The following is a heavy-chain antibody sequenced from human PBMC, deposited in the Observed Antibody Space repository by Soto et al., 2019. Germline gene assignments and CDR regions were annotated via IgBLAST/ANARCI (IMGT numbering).Heavy chain of an antibody. Sequence: GGSLRLSCAASGFTFSSYGMHWVRQAPGKGLEWVAVIWYDGSNKYYADSVKGRFTISRDNSKNTLYLQMNSLRAEDTAVYYCARDRTPYYDYIWGTLGDYWGQGTLVTVSS. V-gene: IGHV3-33*01. J-gene: IGHJ4*02. CDR3: ARDRTPYYDYIWGTLGDY. CDR2: IWYDGSNK. CDR1: GFTFSSYG. D-gene: IGHD3-16*01.